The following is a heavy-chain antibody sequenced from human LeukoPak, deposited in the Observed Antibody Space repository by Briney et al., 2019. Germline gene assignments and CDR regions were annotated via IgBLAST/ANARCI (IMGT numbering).Heavy chain of an antibody. V-gene: IGHV4-59*01. D-gene: IGHD6-19*01. Sequence: SETLSLTCTVSGGSISSYYWSWIRQPPGKGLEWIGYIYYSGSTNYNPSLKSRVTISVDTSKNQFSLKLSSVTAADTAVYYCARLSGWYSLWGQGTLVTVSS. CDR1: GGSISSYY. J-gene: IGHJ4*02. CDR2: IYYSGST. CDR3: ARLSGWYSL.